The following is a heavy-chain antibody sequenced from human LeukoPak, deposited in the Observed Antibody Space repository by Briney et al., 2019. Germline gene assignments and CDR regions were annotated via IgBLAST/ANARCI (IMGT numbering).Heavy chain of an antibody. CDR1: GFTFSSYW. Sequence: GGSLRLSCVASGFTFSSYWMSWVRQAPGKGLEWVANIKQDGSEKYYVDSVKGRFTISRDNAKNSLYLQVNSLRAEDTAVYYCARFGRGTMIVVVIQSAFGIWGQGTMVTVSS. CDR2: IKQDGSEK. D-gene: IGHD3-22*01. CDR3: ARFGRGTMIVVVIQSAFGI. J-gene: IGHJ3*02. V-gene: IGHV3-7*01.